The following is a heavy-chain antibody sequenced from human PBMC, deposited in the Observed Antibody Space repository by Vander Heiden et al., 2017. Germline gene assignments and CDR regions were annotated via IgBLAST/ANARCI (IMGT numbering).Heavy chain of an antibody. V-gene: IGHV4-39*01. CDR3: ARRTYAVAEGP. J-gene: IGHJ4*02. CDR2: NYYSGST. D-gene: IGHD6-19*01. Sequence: QLQLQESCPGLVKPSGTLSLTCTVSGGSIRRSRYYWGWIRQPAGKGLEWIGSNYYSGSTYFNPSLKGRVTISVDTSKNQFSLKLSSVTAADTAVYSCARRTYAVAEGPWGQGTLVTVSS. CDR1: GGSIRRSRYY.